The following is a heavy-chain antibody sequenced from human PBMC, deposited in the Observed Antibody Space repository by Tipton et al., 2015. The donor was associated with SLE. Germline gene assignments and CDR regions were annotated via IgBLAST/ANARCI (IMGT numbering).Heavy chain of an antibody. CDR3: AAYYYDTSGVFDF. V-gene: IGHV4-59*01. J-gene: IGHJ4*02. CDR1: GGSISSYY. D-gene: IGHD3-22*01. CDR2: IYSSGST. Sequence: TLSLTCTVSGGSISSYYWSWIRQPPGKGLEWIGYIYSSGSTNYNPSLKSRVTISVDTSKNQFSLKLNSVTAADTALYYCAAYYYDTSGVFDFWGQGTLDTVSS.